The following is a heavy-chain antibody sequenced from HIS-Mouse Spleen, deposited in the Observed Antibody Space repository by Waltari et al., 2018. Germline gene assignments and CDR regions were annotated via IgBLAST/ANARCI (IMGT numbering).Heavy chain of an antibody. CDR1: GGSISSGGYY. CDR3: ARGIAARPWFDP. D-gene: IGHD6-6*01. CDR2: SDYSGSP. J-gene: IGHJ5*02. Sequence: QVQLQESGPGLVKPSQTLSLTCTVSGGSISSGGYYWSWIRRHPGKGLEWIGYSDYSGSPYCNPSLKSRVTISVDTSKNPFSLKLSSVTAADTAVYYCARGIAARPWFDPWGQGTLVTVSS. V-gene: IGHV4-31*03.